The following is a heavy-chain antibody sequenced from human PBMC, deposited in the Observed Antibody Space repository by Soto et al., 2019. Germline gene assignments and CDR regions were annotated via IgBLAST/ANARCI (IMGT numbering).Heavy chain of an antibody. J-gene: IGHJ4*02. D-gene: IGHD6-19*01. V-gene: IGHV1-3*05. Sequence: QVQLAQSGAEEKKPGASVKVSCKASGYTFTGYAMHWVRQAPGQRLEWMGWINAGNGNTKYSQKFQDRVTITRDTAARTAYMELSMLRSEDTAVYYCARAVAVAADFDYWGQGTLVTVSS. CDR3: ARAVAVAADFDY. CDR1: GYTFTGYA. CDR2: INAGNGNT.